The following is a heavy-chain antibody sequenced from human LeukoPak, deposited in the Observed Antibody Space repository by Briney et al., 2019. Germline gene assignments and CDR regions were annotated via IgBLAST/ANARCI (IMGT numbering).Heavy chain of an antibody. CDR1: GGSFSSYY. CDR2: IYYSGST. J-gene: IGHJ3*02. Sequence: SETLSLTCAVYGGSFSSYYWSWIRQPPGKGLEWIGYIYYSGSTNYNPSLKSRVTISVDTSKNQFSLKLSSVTAADTAVYYCARRPRITIFGVVDDAFDIWGQGTMVTVSS. CDR3: ARRPRITIFGVVDDAFDI. V-gene: IGHV4-59*08. D-gene: IGHD3-3*01.